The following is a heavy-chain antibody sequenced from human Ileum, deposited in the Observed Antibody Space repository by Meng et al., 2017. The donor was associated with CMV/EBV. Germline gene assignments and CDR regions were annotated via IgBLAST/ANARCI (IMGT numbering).Heavy chain of an antibody. CDR3: AKDSQDFVVVPAANIDY. V-gene: IGHV3-7*01. Sequence: GGSLRLSCAASGFTSSRHWMSWVRQVPGNGLEWVANINPDGGEKHYVHSVKGRFTISRDNARNSLYLQMNSLRAEDTALYYCAKDSQDFVVVPAANIDYWGQGTLVTVSS. D-gene: IGHD2-2*01. CDR2: INPDGGEK. J-gene: IGHJ4*02. CDR1: GFTSSRHW.